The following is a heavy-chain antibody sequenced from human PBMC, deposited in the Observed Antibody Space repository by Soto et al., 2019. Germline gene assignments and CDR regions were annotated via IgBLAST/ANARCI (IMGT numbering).Heavy chain of an antibody. CDR1: GGSISSYY. V-gene: IGHV4-59*01. Sequence: SETLSLTCTVSGGSISSYYWIWIRQPPGKGLEWIGYIYYSGSTNYNPSLKGRVTISVDTSKNQFSLKLSSVTAADTAVYYCARDISSNWYFDYWGQGTLVTVSS. CDR2: IYYSGST. J-gene: IGHJ4*02. CDR3: ARDISSNWYFDY. D-gene: IGHD1-20*01.